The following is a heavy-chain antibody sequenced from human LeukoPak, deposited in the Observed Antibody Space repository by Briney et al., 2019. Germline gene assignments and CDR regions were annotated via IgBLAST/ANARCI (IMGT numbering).Heavy chain of an antibody. CDR1: GGSFSGYY. J-gene: IGHJ4*02. Sequence: SETLSLTCAVYGGSFSGYYWSWIRQPPGKGLEWIGEINHSGSTNYNPSLKSRVTISVDTSKNQFSLKLSSVTAADTAVYYCARGKSHGSGSYKYWGQGTLVTVSS. CDR2: INHSGST. D-gene: IGHD3-10*01. V-gene: IGHV4-34*01. CDR3: ARGKSHGSGSYKY.